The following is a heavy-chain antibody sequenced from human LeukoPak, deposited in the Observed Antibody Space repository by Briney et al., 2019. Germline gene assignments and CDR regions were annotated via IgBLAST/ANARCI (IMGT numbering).Heavy chain of an antibody. V-gene: IGHV3-23*01. D-gene: IGHD3-22*01. Sequence: GGSLRLSCAASGITLTNYPMSWVRQAPGKGLEWVSAISDSGGRTNYADSVKGRFTISRDNPKSTVYLQMNSLRAEDTAVYYCAKRGVVIRVILVGFHKECYYFDSWGQGALVTVSS. CDR2: ISDSGGRT. CDR1: GITLTNYP. J-gene: IGHJ4*02. CDR3: AKRGVVIRVILVGFHKECYYFDS.